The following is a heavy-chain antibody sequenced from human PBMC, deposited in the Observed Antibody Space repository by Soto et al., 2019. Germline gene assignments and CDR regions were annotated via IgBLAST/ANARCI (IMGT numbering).Heavy chain of an antibody. V-gene: IGHV1-18*01. CDR3: AGISVAGHYGRDV. CDR1: GYTFSSYG. CDR2: ISAYNGNT. J-gene: IGHJ6*02. Sequence: GASVKVSCKSSGYTFSSYGISWVRQAPGQGLEWMGRISAYNGNTNYAQKLQGRVTMTTDTSTSTAYMELRSLRSDDTAVYYCAGISVAGHYGRDVGAQGTTVTFSS. D-gene: IGHD6-19*01.